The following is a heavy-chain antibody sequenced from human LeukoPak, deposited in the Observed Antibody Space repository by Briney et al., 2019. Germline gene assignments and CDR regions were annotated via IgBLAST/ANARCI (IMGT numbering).Heavy chain of an antibody. CDR1: RYTFTSYY. Sequence: ASVKVSCKASRYTFTSYYMHWVRQAPGQGLEWMGIINPSGGSTSYAQKFQGRVTMTRDMSTSTVYMELSSLRSEDTAVYYCARDLAIAAAGSPDNWFDPWGQGTLVTVSS. J-gene: IGHJ5*02. D-gene: IGHD6-13*01. CDR2: INPSGGST. CDR3: ARDLAIAAAGSPDNWFDP. V-gene: IGHV1-46*01.